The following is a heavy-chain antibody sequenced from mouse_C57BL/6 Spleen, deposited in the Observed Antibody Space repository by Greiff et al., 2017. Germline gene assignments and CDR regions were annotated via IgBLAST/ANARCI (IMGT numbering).Heavy chain of an antibody. CDR2: IDPSDSYT. CDR3: ARSSDLNWYFDV. CDR1: GYTFTSYW. Sequence: QVQLQQPGAELVMPGASVKLSCKASGYTFTSYWMHWVKQRPGQGLEWFGEIDPSDSYTNYNQKFKGKSTLTVDKSSSTAYMQHSSLTSEDSAVYYCARSSDLNWYFDVWGTGTTVTVSS. J-gene: IGHJ1*03. V-gene: IGHV1-69*01.